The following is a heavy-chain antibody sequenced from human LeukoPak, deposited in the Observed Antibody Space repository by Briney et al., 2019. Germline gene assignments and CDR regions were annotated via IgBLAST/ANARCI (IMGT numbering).Heavy chain of an antibody. CDR3: ARDTLVGGPNFDY. J-gene: IGHJ4*02. V-gene: IGHV4-39*07. CDR1: GGSISSSSYY. CDR2: IYYSGST. Sequence: SETLSLTCTVSGGSISSSSYYWGWIRQPPGKGLEWIGSIYYSGSTYYNPSLKSRVTISVDTSKNQFSLKLSSVTAADTAVYYCARDTLVGGPNFDYWGQGTLVTVSS. D-gene: IGHD1-26*01.